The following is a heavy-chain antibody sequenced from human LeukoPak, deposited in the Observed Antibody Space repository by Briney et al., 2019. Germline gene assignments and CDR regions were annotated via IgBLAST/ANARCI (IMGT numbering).Heavy chain of an antibody. V-gene: IGHV3-66*01. CDR1: GFTVSSNY. D-gene: IGHD2-15*01. Sequence: GGSLRLSCAASGFTVSSNYMSWVRQAPGKGLEWVSVIYSGGSTYCADSVKGRFTISRDNSKNTLYLQMNSLRAEDTAVYYCARELYCSGGSCYYYGMDVWGQGTTVTVSS. J-gene: IGHJ6*02. CDR3: ARELYCSGGSCYYYGMDV. CDR2: IYSGGST.